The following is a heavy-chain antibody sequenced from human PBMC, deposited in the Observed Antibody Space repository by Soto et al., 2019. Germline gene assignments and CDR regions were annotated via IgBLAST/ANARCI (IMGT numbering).Heavy chain of an antibody. CDR2: ISGSGGST. D-gene: IGHD2-2*01. CDR1: GFTFSRHA. Sequence: PGGSLRLSCAASGFTFSRHAMSWVRQAPVKGLEWVSAISGSGGSTYYADSVKGRFTIPRDNSKNTLYLQMNSLRAEETAVYYCAKTHFRELPAAFDYWGQGTLVNVSS. CDR3: AKTHFRELPAAFDY. V-gene: IGHV3-23*01. J-gene: IGHJ4*02.